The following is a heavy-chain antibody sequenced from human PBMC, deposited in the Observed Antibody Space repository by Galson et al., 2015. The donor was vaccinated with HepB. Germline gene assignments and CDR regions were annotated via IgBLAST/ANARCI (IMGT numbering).Heavy chain of an antibody. J-gene: IGHJ4*02. CDR1: GYTFTSYA. D-gene: IGHD7-27*01. CDR3: AGDDNWGADS. Sequence: SVKVSCKAFGYTFTSYAIHWVRQAPGQRLEWMGRISGGNGKTKYSQKFKARVTITRDTSASTAYMELSSLRSEDTAVYYCAGDDNWGADSWGQGTLVTVSS. CDR2: ISGGNGKT. V-gene: IGHV1-3*01.